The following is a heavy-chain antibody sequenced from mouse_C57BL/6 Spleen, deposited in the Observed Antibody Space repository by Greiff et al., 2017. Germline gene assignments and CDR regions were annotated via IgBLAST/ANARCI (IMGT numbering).Heavy chain of an antibody. CDR2: IDPSDSYT. CDR1: GYTFTSYW. D-gene: IGHD1-1*01. CDR3: AYYYGSPCAY. V-gene: IGHV1-69*01. Sequence: QVQLQQPGAELVMPGASVKLSCKASGYTFTSYWMHWVKQRPGQGLEWIGEIDPSDSYTNYNQKFKGKSTLTVDKSSSTAYMQLSSLTSEDSAVYYCAYYYGSPCAYWGQGTLVTVSA. J-gene: IGHJ3*01.